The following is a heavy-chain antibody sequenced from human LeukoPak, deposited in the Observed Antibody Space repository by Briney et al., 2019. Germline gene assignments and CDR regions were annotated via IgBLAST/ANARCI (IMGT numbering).Heavy chain of an antibody. CDR1: GGSFSGYY. J-gene: IGHJ1*01. CDR3: ARGPPTVTRKKQQRTFLDYFQH. Sequence: PSETLSLTCAVYGGSFSGYYWSWIRQPPGKGLEWIGEINHSGSTNYNPSLKSRVTISVDTSKNQFSLKLSSLTAADTAVYYCARGPPTVTRKKQQRTFLDYFQHWGQGTLVTVSS. V-gene: IGHV4-34*01. CDR2: INHSGST. D-gene: IGHD4-17*01.